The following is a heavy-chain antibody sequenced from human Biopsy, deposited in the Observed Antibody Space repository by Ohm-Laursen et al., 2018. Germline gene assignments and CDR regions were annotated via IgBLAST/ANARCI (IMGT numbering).Heavy chain of an antibody. D-gene: IGHD3-22*01. Sequence: SVKVSCKAPGGTFSNYGVNWVRQAPGQGLEWMGWINAKTGDTNYAQKFQGRATMTRDTSISTAYVDLSSLRSDDTAVYYCTRGGYYYDSLAYYYWFDPWGQGTLVTVSS. CDR1: GGTFSNYG. CDR2: INAKTGDT. J-gene: IGHJ5*02. V-gene: IGHV1-2*02. CDR3: TRGGYYYDSLAYYYWFDP.